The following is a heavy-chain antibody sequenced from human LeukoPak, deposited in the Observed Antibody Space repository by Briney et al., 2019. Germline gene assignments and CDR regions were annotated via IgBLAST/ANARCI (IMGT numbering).Heavy chain of an antibody. D-gene: IGHD3-10*01. V-gene: IGHV1-69*05. CDR2: IIPIFGTV. CDR3: ASGFGEYMLAPFDY. CDR1: GGTFSSYA. Sequence: SVKVSCKASGGTFSSYAIGWVRQAPGQGLEWIGGIIPIFGTVNYAQKFQGRVTITTDESTSTAYMELSSLRSEDTAVYYCASGFGEYMLAPFDYWGQGTLVTVSS. J-gene: IGHJ4*02.